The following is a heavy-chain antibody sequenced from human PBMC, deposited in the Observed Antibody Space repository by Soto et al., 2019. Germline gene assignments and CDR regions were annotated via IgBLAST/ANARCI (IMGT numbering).Heavy chain of an antibody. D-gene: IGHD3-10*01. V-gene: IGHV6-1*01. CDR2: TYYRSKWYN. Sequence: SQTLSLTCAISGDSVSSNSAAWNWIRQSPSRGLEWLGRTYYRSKWYNDYAVSVKSRITINPDTSKNQFSLQLNSVTPEDTAVYYCARDITMVRGVITYYCYGMDVWGQGTTVTVSS. CDR3: ARDITMVRGVITYYCYGMDV. J-gene: IGHJ6*02. CDR1: GDSVSSNSAA.